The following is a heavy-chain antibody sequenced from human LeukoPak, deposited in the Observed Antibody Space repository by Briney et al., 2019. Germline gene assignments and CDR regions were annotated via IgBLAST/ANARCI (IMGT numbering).Heavy chain of an antibody. Sequence: GGSLRLSCAASGFTFSSYEMNWARQAPGKGLEWVSYISSSGSTIYYADSVKGRFTVSRDNAKNSLYLQMNSLRAEDTAVYYCARGDNDILTGSPAVWGMDVWGQGTTVTVSS. CDR3: ARGDNDILTGSPAVWGMDV. J-gene: IGHJ6*02. CDR1: GFTFSSYE. D-gene: IGHD3-9*01. V-gene: IGHV3-48*03. CDR2: ISSSGSTI.